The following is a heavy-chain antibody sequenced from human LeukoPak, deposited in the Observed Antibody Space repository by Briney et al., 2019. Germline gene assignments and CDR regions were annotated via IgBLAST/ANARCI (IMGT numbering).Heavy chain of an antibody. CDR2: ISGSGAST. V-gene: IGHV3-23*01. CDR1: GFTFGTYA. CDR3: AKNHYSSSRDYFDY. J-gene: IGHJ4*02. D-gene: IGHD6-13*01. Sequence: PGGSLRLSCAASGFTFGTYAMTWVRQAPGKGLEWVSVISGSGASTNYAGSVKGRFIISRDNSKNTLYLQMNSLRAEDTAVYYCAKNHYSSSRDYFDYWGQGTLVTVSS.